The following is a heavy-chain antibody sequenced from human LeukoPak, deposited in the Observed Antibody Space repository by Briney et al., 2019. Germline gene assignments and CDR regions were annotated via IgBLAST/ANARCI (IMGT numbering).Heavy chain of an antibody. CDR1: GHSFTSHG. Sequence: ASVKVSCKASGHSFTSHGINWVRQAPGQGLQWMGWISSCYGDTNYAQNLQGRVTLTTDTPTTTAYMELRSLRSDDTAVYYCAREGPHTCFFDYWGQGTLVTVS. J-gene: IGHJ4*02. D-gene: IGHD2-2*02. CDR3: AREGPHTCFFDY. V-gene: IGHV1-18*01. CDR2: ISSCYGDT.